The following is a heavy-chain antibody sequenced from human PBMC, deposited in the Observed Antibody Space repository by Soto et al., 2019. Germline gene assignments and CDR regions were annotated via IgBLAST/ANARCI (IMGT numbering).Heavy chain of an antibody. CDR1: GYTVTRYG. CDR2: ISGYNGDT. V-gene: IGHV1-18*01. D-gene: IGHD2-8*01. J-gene: IGHJ6*02. CDR3: AKNGQPPYYYYGLDV. Sequence: ASVKVSCKASGYTVTRYGISWVRQATGQGLEWMGWISGYNGDTNYAQKFQDRVSMTIDTSTGTAYMELRSLTSDDTAIYYCAKNGQPPYYYYGLDVWGQGTKVTVSS.